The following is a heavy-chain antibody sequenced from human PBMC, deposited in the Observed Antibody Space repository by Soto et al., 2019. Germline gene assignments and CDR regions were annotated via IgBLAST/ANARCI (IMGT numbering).Heavy chain of an antibody. Sequence: QVQLQQSGPVLVKPSQTLSLTCAISGDSVSSNTASWNWIRQSPSRGLEWLGRTYFRSKWYNDYAASLKSRIITNPNTAINLFSLQLNSVTPEDTAVYFCAKGADLGPKTGCAFDPWGQGIMVTVSS. CDR3: AKGADLGPKTGCAFDP. CDR1: GDSVSSNTAS. J-gene: IGHJ5*02. D-gene: IGHD2-2*01. CDR2: TYFRSKWYN. V-gene: IGHV6-1*01.